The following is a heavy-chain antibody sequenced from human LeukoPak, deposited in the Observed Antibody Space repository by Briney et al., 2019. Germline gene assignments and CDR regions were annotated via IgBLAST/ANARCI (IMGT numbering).Heavy chain of an antibody. J-gene: IGHJ3*02. D-gene: IGHD1-26*01. CDR2: IIPILGIA. CDR1: GGTFSSYA. Sequence: SVKVSCKASGGTFSSYAISWVRQAPGQGLEWMGRIIPILGIANYAQKFQGRVTITADKSTSTAYMELSSLRSEDTAVYYCARDSELLGGKGAFDIWGQGTMVTVSS. V-gene: IGHV1-69*04. CDR3: ARDSELLGGKGAFDI.